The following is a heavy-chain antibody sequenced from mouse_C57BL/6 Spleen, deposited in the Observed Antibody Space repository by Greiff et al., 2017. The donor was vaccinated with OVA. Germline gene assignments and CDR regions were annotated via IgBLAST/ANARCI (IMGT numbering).Heavy chain of an antibody. CDR2: IYPGSGNT. J-gene: IGHJ4*01. V-gene: IGHV1-76*01. CDR3: ASGATGFFAMDY. Sequence: VKVVESGAELVRPGASVKLSCKASGYTFTDYYINWVKQRPGQGLEWIARIYPGSGNTYYNEKFKGKATLTAEKSSSTAYMQLSSLTSEDSAVYFCASGATGFFAMDYWGQGTSVTVSS. CDR1: GYTFTDYY. D-gene: IGHD3-1*01.